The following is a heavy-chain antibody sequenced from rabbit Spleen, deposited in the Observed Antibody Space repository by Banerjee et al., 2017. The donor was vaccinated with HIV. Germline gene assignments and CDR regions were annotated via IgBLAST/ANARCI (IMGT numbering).Heavy chain of an antibody. V-gene: IGHV1S45*01. CDR1: GFSFSTSDW. Sequence: QGQLEESGGGLVKPGASLTLTCKASGFSFSTSDWIYWVHQAPGKGLEWIGYIDPIFGTTYYANWVNGRFTISSHNAQNTLYLQLSSLTAADTATYFCVRDQAGDADYGPYYLNLWGPGTLVTVS. J-gene: IGHJ4*01. CDR3: VRDQAGDADYGPYYLNL. D-gene: IGHD2-1*01. CDR2: IDPIFGTT.